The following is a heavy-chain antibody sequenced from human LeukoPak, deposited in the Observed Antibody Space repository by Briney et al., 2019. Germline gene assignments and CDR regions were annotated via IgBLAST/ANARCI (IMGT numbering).Heavy chain of an antibody. CDR1: GGSISSSSYY. CDR3: ARLVRYFDSSVGLFDY. J-gene: IGHJ4*02. D-gene: IGHD3-9*01. CDR2: IYYSGST. V-gene: IGHV4-39*01. Sequence: SETLSLTCTVSGGSISSSSYYWGWIRQPPGKGLEWIGSIYYSGSTYYNPSLKSRVTISVDTSKNQFSPKLSSVTAADTAVYYCARLVRYFDSSVGLFDYWGQGTLVTVSS.